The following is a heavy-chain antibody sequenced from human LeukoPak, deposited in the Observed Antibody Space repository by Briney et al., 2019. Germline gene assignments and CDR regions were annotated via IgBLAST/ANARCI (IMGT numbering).Heavy chain of an antibody. CDR1: GYSFTSYR. CDR3: ARREDYDILTGYYYFDY. CDR2: IYPGDSDT. V-gene: IGHV5-51*01. J-gene: IGHJ4*02. Sequence: GESLKISCKGSGYSFTSYRIGWVRQMPGKGLEWMGIIYPGDSDTRYSPSFQGQVTISADKSISTAYLQWSSLKASDTAMYYCARREDYDILTGYYYFDYWGQGTLVTVSS. D-gene: IGHD3-9*01.